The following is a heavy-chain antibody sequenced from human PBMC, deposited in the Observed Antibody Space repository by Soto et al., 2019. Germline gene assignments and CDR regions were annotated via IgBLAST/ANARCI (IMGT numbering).Heavy chain of an antibody. CDR1: GFTFDDYA. CDR2: ISWNSGSI. D-gene: IGHD6-19*01. J-gene: IGHJ4*02. V-gene: IGHV3-9*01. CDR3: AKDMYSSGWYYFDY. Sequence: GGSLRLSCAASGFTFDDYAMHWVRQAPGKGLEWVSGISWNSGSIGYADSVKGRFTISRDNAKNSLYLQMNSLRAEDTSLYYCAKDMYSSGWYYFDYWGQGTLVTVSS.